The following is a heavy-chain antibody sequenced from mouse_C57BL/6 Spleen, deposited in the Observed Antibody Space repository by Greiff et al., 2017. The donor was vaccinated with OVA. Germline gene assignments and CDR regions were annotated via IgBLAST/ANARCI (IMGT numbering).Heavy chain of an antibody. CDR3: ARIEGYDGRMDY. Sequence: QVQLQQPGAELVKPGASVKMSCKASGYTFTSYWITWVKQRPGQGLEWIGDIYPGSGSTNYNEKFKSKATLTVDTSSSTAYMQLSSLTSEDSAVYYCARIEGYDGRMDYWGQGTSVTVSS. CDR1: GYTFTSYW. CDR2: IYPGSGST. V-gene: IGHV1-55*01. D-gene: IGHD2-2*01. J-gene: IGHJ4*01.